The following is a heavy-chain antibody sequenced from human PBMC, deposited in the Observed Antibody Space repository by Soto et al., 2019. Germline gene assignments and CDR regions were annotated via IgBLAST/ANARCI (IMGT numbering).Heavy chain of an antibody. D-gene: IGHD6-13*01. CDR2: INPNSGGT. CDR1: GYTFTGYY. V-gene: IGHV1-2*02. J-gene: IGHJ6*02. Sequence: ASVKVSCKDSGYTFTGYYMHWVRQAPGQGLEWMGWINPNSGGTNYAQKFQGRVTMTRDTSISTAYMELRRLRSDDTAVYYCARDAADYSSSWYCYYYYYGMDVWGQGTTVTVSS. CDR3: ARDAADYSSSWYCYYYYYGMDV.